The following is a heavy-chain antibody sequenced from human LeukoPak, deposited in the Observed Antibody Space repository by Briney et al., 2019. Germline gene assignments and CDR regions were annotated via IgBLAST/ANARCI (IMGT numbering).Heavy chain of an antibody. D-gene: IGHD3-10*01. V-gene: IGHV3-7*01. Sequence: PGGSLRLSCAASGFTFSSYWMTWVRQAPGKGLEWVANIKYDGSDKYYVDSVKGRFTFSRDNAKNSLYLQMNSLRAEDTAVYYCVRERYYSGSGSFDYWGQGTLVTVSS. J-gene: IGHJ4*02. CDR2: IKYDGSDK. CDR3: VRERYYSGSGSFDY. CDR1: GFTFSSYW.